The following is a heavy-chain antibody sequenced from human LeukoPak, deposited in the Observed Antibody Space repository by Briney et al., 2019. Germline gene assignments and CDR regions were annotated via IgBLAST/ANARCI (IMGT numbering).Heavy chain of an antibody. CDR2: IIPIFGTA. Sequence: SVKVSCKASGGTFSSYAISWVRQAPGQGLEWMGGIIPIFGTANYAQKFQGRVTITADESTSTAYMELSSLRSEDTAVYYCARGSGGYYDSSDESFDPWGQGTLVTVSS. J-gene: IGHJ5*02. CDR1: GGTFSSYA. D-gene: IGHD3-22*01. CDR3: ARGSGGYYDSSDESFDP. V-gene: IGHV1-69*13.